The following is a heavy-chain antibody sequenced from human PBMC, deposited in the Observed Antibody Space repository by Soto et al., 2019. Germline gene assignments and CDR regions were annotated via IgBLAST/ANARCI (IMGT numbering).Heavy chain of an antibody. CDR3: AREGPTHRTAGGWFDP. Sequence: PSETLSLTCAVYGGSFSGYYWSWIRQPPGKGLEWIGEINHSGSTNYNPSLKSRVTISVDTSKNQFSLKLSSVTAADTAVYYCAREGPTHRTAGGWFDPWGQGTLVTVSS. CDR1: GGSFSGYY. CDR2: INHSGST. D-gene: IGHD1-1*01. J-gene: IGHJ5*02. V-gene: IGHV4-34*01.